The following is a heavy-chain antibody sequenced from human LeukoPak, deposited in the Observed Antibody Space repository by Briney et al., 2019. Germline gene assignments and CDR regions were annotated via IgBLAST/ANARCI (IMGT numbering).Heavy chain of an antibody. J-gene: IGHJ5*02. Sequence: GGSLRLSCAASGFTFSNYAMTWVRQAPGKGLEWVSTLSGSGGSAYFGDSVKGRFTISRDNSKNRLYLKMNSLRAEDTGVYYCAKEATVTPGNVNWFDTWGQGTLVTVSS. CDR3: AKEATVTPGNVNWFDT. D-gene: IGHD4-17*01. V-gene: IGHV3-23*01. CDR1: GFTFSNYA. CDR2: LSGSGGSA.